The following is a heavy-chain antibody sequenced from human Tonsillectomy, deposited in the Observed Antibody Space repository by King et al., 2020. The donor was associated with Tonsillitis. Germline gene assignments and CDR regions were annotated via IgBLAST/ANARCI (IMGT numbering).Heavy chain of an antibody. Sequence: QLQESGPGLVKPSETLSLTCTVSGGSISSYYWSWIRQPPGKGLECIGYVYYSGSTNYNPSLKSRVTISVDTSKNQFSLRLSSVTAADTAVYYCARVHSSSYWYFDLWGRGTLVTVSS. D-gene: IGHD6-13*01. V-gene: IGHV4-59*01. CDR2: VYYSGST. CDR3: ARVHSSSYWYFDL. CDR1: GGSISSYY. J-gene: IGHJ2*01.